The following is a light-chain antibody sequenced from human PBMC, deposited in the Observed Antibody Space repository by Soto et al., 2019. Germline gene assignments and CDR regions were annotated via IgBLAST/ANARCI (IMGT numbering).Light chain of an antibody. J-gene: IGKJ4*01. CDR1: QSVSSY. CDR2: DAS. Sequence: EIVLTQSPATLSLSPGERATLSCRASQSVSSYLAWYQQKPGQAPRLLLYDASNRATGIRARFSGSGSGTDFTRTISSLEPEDFAVYYCQQRSNWLTFGGRTKVEIK. CDR3: QQRSNWLT. V-gene: IGKV3-11*01.